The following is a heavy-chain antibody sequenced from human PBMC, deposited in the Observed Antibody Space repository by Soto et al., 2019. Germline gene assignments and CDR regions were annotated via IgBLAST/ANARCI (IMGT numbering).Heavy chain of an antibody. CDR1: GFTFSSYG. Sequence: QVQLVESGGGVVQPGRSLRLSCAASGFTFSSYGMHWVRQAPGKGLEWVAVISHDGSNKYYGDSVKGRFTISRDNSKNQLYLQMNSLRAEDTAVYYCAKDNCISTSCYRLYNWFDPWGQGTLVTVSS. V-gene: IGHV3-30*18. CDR2: ISHDGSNK. J-gene: IGHJ5*02. CDR3: AKDNCISTSCYRLYNWFDP. D-gene: IGHD2-2*01.